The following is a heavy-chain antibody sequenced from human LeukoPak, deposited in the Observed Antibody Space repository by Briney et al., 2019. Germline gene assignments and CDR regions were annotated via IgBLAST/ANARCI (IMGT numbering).Heavy chain of an antibody. J-gene: IGHJ4*02. CDR2: TNPNSGGT. CDR3: ARDVGIVGALGGFDY. Sequence: ASVKVSCKASGYTFTDYYLHWVRQAPGQGLEWMGWTNPNSGGTNYAQKFQGRVTITRDTSISTAYMELSRLISDDTAVYYCARDVGIVGALGGFDYWGQGTLVTVSS. D-gene: IGHD1-26*01. V-gene: IGHV1-2*02. CDR1: GYTFTDYY.